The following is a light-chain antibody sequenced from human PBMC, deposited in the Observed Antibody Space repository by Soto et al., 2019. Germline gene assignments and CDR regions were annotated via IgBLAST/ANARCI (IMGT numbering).Light chain of an antibody. V-gene: IGKV1-39*01. Sequence: DIQMTQSPSSLSSSVGDRVTITCRASQSISSYLNWYQQKPGKAPKLLIYAASSLQSGVPTRFSGSGSGKDFTLTISRLQPEDFATYYCQQGYSTPRTFGQGTKLEIK. CDR1: QSISSY. CDR2: AAS. J-gene: IGKJ2*01. CDR3: QQGYSTPRT.